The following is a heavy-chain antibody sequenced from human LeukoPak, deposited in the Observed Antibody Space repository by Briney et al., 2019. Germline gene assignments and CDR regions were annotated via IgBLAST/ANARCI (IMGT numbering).Heavy chain of an antibody. D-gene: IGHD1-14*01. V-gene: IGHV4-61*01. J-gene: IGHJ4*02. CDR3: ARGNGKVDY. CDR2: IYYSGST. Sequence: SETLSLTCAVSGGSISSSSYYWSWIRQPPGKGLEWIGYIYYSGSTNYNPSLKSRVTISVDTSKNQFSLKLSSVTAADTAVYYCARGNGKVDYWGQGTLVTVSS. CDR1: GGSISSSSYY.